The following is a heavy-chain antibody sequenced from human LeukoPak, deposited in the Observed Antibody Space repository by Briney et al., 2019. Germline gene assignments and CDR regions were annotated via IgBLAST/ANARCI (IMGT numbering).Heavy chain of an antibody. CDR1: GYTFTSYG. Sequence: ASVKVSCKASGYTFTSYGISWVRQAPGQGLEWMGWISAYNGNTNYAQKLQGRVTMTTDTSTSTAYMELRSLRSDDTAVYYCARDLGVVVAPTPDYWGQGTLVTVSS. CDR2: ISAYNGNT. D-gene: IGHD2-15*01. J-gene: IGHJ4*02. CDR3: ARDLGVVVAPTPDY. V-gene: IGHV1-18*01.